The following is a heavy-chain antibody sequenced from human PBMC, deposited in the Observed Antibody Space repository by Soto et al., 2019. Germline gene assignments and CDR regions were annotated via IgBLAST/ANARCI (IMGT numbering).Heavy chain of an antibody. CDR2: INSDGSST. D-gene: IGHD1-26*01. Sequence: EVQLVESGGGLVQPGGSLRLSCAASGFTFSNYWMHWVRQVPGKGLVWVSRINSDGSSTSYADSVKGRFTISRDNAKNTLYLQMNTLRAEDTAVYFCARDKFDGTYYVRGITYYFDYWGLGTQVTVSS. V-gene: IGHV3-74*01. CDR1: GFTFSNYW. J-gene: IGHJ4*02. CDR3: ARDKFDGTYYVRGITYYFDY.